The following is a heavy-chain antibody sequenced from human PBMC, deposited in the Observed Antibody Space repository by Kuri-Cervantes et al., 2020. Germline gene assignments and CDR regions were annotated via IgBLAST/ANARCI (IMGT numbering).Heavy chain of an antibody. CDR1: GGSISSYY. V-gene: IGHV4-59*12. CDR2: IYYSGST. CDR3: ARDLWAAAGTLGDYYYYYGMDV. Sequence: GSLRLSCTVSGGSISSYYWSWIRQPPGKGLEWIGYIYYSGSTNYNPSLKSRVTISVDTSKNQFSLKLSSVTAADTAVYYCARDLWAAAGTLGDYYYYYGMDVWGQGTTGTASS. J-gene: IGHJ6*02. D-gene: IGHD6-13*01.